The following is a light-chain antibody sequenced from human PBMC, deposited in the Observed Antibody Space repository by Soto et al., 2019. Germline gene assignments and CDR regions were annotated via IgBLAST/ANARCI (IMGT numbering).Light chain of an antibody. V-gene: IGKV1-12*01. J-gene: IGKJ5*01. CDR3: QQANSFPIT. Sequence: DIQMTQTPPSVSASVGDRVTITCRASQDVGKWLAWYQQKPGKAPTLLIHGASSLQSGVPPRYSGSGYGTDFTLTISSLQPEDFATYYCQQANSFPITFGQGTRRRL. CDR2: GAS. CDR1: QDVGKW.